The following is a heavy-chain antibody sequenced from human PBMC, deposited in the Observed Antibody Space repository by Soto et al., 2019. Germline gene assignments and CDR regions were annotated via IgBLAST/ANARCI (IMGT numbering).Heavy chain of an antibody. Sequence: GGSLRLSCAASGFTFSSYAMHWVRQAPGKGLEWVAVISYDGSNKYYADSVKGRFTISRDNSKNTLYLQMNSLRAEDTAVYYCARDGSSFSMGNWFDPWGQGTLATVSS. V-gene: IGHV3-30-3*01. D-gene: IGHD6-13*01. CDR1: GFTFSSYA. CDR3: ARDGSSFSMGNWFDP. J-gene: IGHJ5*02. CDR2: ISYDGSNK.